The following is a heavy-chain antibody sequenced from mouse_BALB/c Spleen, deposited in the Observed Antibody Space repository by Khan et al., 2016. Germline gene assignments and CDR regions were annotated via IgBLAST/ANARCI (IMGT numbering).Heavy chain of an antibody. CDR1: GFNIKDTY. V-gene: IGHV14-3*02. Sequence: VQLKQSGAELVKPGASVKLSCTASGFNIKDTYMHWVKQRPEQGLEWIGKIDPANGNTKYDANFQGKATITADTSSNTAYLQLSSLTSEDTDVYYCARYYYDYWFAYWGQGTLVTVSA. D-gene: IGHD2-4*01. J-gene: IGHJ3*01. CDR2: IDPANGNT. CDR3: ARYYYDYWFAY.